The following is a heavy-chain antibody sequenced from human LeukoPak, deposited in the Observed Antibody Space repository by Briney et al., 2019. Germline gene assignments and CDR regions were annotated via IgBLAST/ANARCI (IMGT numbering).Heavy chain of an antibody. Sequence: GGSLRLSCAASGFTFSNYWMNWVRQAPGKGLECVASIKQDGSEKFYVDSVKGRSTISRDNAKNSLYLQMNSLRAEDTAVYYCARDMPGNYGDYPHAFDIWGQGTMVPVSS. CDR1: GFTFSNYW. V-gene: IGHV3-7*01. CDR2: IKQDGSEK. J-gene: IGHJ3*02. CDR3: ARDMPGNYGDYPHAFDI. D-gene: IGHD4-17*01.